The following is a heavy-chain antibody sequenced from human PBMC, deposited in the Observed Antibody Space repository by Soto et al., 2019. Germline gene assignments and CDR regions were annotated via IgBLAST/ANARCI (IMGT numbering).Heavy chain of an antibody. D-gene: IGHD1-1*01. CDR1: GFTFSSYG. V-gene: IGHV3-33*08. J-gene: IGHJ4*02. CDR3: ARAQTDNWNDRLPSY. Sequence: GGSLRLSCAASGFTFSSYGMHWVRQAPGKGLEWVAVIWYDGSNKYYADSVKGRFTISRDNSKNMLYLQMNSLRAEDTAVYYCARAQTDNWNDRLPSYWGQGTLVTVSS. CDR2: IWYDGSNK.